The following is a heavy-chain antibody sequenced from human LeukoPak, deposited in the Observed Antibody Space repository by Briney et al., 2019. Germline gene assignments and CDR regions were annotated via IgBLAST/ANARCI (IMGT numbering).Heavy chain of an antibody. D-gene: IGHD1-1*01. CDR2: IYYSGST. CDR3: ARAEYNWNDGGSENWFDP. Sequence: SETLSLTCTVSGGSISSYYWSWIRQPPGKGLEWIGYIYYSGSTNYNPSLKSRVTISVDTSKNQFSLKLSSVTAADTAVYYCARAEYNWNDGGSENWFDPWGQGTLVTVSS. V-gene: IGHV4-59*01. J-gene: IGHJ5*02. CDR1: GGSISSYY.